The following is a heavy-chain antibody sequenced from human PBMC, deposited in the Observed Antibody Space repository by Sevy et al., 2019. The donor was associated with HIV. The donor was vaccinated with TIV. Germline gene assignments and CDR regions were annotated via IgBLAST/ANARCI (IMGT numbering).Heavy chain of an antibody. CDR1: GFTFDDYA. Sequence: GGSLRLSCAASGFTFDDYAMSWVRQAPGKGLEWVSGINWSGSNIGYADSVKGRFTISRDSAKTSLYLQMNSLRTEDTALYYCARNTYYYDTTGFGAFDIWGQGTMVIVSS. CDR2: INWSGSNI. D-gene: IGHD3-22*01. V-gene: IGHV3-20*04. J-gene: IGHJ3*02. CDR3: ARNTYYYDTTGFGAFDI.